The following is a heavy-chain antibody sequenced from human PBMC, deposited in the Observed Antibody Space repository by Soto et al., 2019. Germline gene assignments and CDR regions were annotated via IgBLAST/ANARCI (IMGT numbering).Heavy chain of an antibody. D-gene: IGHD2-8*02. CDR3: ARGSGGSDY. Sequence: GGSLRLSCAASGFTFSSYAMYWVRQAPGKGLEWVADISYDGSNEYYAESVKGRFTISRDNSKNTLYLQMNSLRAEDTAVYYCARGSGGSDYWGQGTLVTVSS. J-gene: IGHJ4*02. CDR2: ISYDGSNE. V-gene: IGHV3-30-3*01. CDR1: GFTFSSYA.